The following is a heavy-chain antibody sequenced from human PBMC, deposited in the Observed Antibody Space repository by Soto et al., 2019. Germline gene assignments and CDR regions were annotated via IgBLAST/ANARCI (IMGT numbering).Heavy chain of an antibody. Sequence: RGSLRLSCAASGFTFISYAIRLVRQSPFKWLEWVAVISYDGSNKYYADSVKGRFTISRDNSKNTLYLQMNSLRAEDTAVYYCASARSSGYPLYYYYYYGMDVWGQGTTVTVSS. CDR3: ASARSSGYPLYYYYYYGMDV. D-gene: IGHD3-22*01. CDR1: GFTFISYA. J-gene: IGHJ6*02. V-gene: IGHV3-30-3*01. CDR2: ISYDGSNK.